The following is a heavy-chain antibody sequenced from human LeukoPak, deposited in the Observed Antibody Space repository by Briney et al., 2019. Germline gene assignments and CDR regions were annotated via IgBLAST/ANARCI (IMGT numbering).Heavy chain of an antibody. V-gene: IGHV5-10-1*01. CDR2: IDPSDSYT. CDR3: ARHTRWDLPHGMDV. CDR1: GYSFTSYW. J-gene: IGHJ6*04. Sequence: GESLSISCKGSGYSFTSYWISWVRQMPGKGLEWMGRIDPSDSYTNYSPSFQGHVTFSADKSISTAYLQWSSLKASDTAMYYCARHTRWDLPHGMDVWGKGTTVTVSS. D-gene: IGHD1-26*01.